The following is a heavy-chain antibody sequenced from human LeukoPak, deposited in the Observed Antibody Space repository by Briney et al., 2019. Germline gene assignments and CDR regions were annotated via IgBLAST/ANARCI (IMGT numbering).Heavy chain of an antibody. V-gene: IGHV3-30*18. CDR3: AKDWYYYDSSSYPGLDY. Sequence: GGSLRLSCAASGFTFSSYGMHWVRQAPGKGLEWVAVISYDGSNKYYADSVKGRFTISRDNSKNTLYLQMNSLRAEDTAVYYCAKDWYYYDSSSYPGLDYWGQGTLVTVSS. D-gene: IGHD3-22*01. CDR1: GFTFSSYG. CDR2: ISYDGSNK. J-gene: IGHJ4*02.